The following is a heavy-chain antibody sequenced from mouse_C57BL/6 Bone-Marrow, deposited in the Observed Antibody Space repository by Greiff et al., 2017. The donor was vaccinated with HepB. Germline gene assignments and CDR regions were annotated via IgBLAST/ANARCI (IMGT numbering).Heavy chain of an antibody. CDR2: ISSGGSYT. Sequence: EVKLMESGGDLVKPGGSLKLSCAASGFTFSSYGMSWVRQTPDKRLEWVATISSGGSYTYYPDSVKGRFTISRDNAKNTLYLQMSSLKSEDTAMYYCAPYGYDVYWYFDVWGTGTTVTVSS. J-gene: IGHJ1*03. D-gene: IGHD2-2*01. V-gene: IGHV5-6*01. CDR3: APYGYDVYWYFDV. CDR1: GFTFSSYG.